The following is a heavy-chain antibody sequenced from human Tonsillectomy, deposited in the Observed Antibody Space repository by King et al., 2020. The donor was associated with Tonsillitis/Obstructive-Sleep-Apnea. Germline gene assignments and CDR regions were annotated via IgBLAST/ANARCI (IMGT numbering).Heavy chain of an antibody. J-gene: IGHJ4*02. Sequence: VQLVESGGGLVQPGGSLRLSCAASGFTFSSYWMHWVRQAPGKGLVWVSRINSDGSSTSYADSVKGRFTISRDNAKNRLYLQMNSLRAEDTAVYSCARVQSGSYFSLMDYWGQGTLVTVSS. CDR3: ARVQSGSYFSLMDY. CDR1: GFTFSSYW. CDR2: INSDGSST. V-gene: IGHV3-74*01. D-gene: IGHD1-26*01.